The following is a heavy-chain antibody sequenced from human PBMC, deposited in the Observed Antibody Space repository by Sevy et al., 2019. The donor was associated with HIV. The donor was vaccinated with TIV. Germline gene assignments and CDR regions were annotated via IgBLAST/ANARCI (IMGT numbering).Heavy chain of an antibody. Sequence: SEILSLTCAVYGGSFSGYYWSWIRQPPGKGLEWIGEINHSGSTNYNPSLKSRVTISVDTSKNQFSLKLSSVTAADTAVYYCARGPSMVRGVITFDYWGQGTLVTVSS. CDR3: ARGPSMVRGVITFDY. CDR2: INHSGST. V-gene: IGHV4-34*01. D-gene: IGHD3-10*01. J-gene: IGHJ4*02. CDR1: GGSFSGYY.